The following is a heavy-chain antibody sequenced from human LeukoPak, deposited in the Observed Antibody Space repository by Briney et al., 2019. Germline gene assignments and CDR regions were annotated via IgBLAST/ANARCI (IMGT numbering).Heavy chain of an antibody. D-gene: IGHD3-10*01. CDR3: ARDITMVRGIIGYYYGMDV. J-gene: IGHJ6*02. Sequence: AGGSLRLSCATSGFTFSSYSMNWVRQAPGKGLEWVSYISSSSSTIYYADSVKGRFTISRDNAKNSLYLQMNSLRGEDTAVYYCARDITMVRGIIGYYYGMDVWGQGTTVTVSS. CDR2: ISSSSSTI. CDR1: GFTFSSYS. V-gene: IGHV3-48*01.